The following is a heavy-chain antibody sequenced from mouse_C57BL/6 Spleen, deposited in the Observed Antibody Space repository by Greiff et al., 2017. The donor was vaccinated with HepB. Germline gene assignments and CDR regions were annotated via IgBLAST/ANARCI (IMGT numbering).Heavy chain of an antibody. CDR3: ARNRDSSVAWFAY. CDR2: IWSGGST. J-gene: IGHJ3*01. Sequence: VKLMESGPGLVQPSQSLSITCTVSGFSLTSYGVHWVRQSPGKGLEWLGVIWSGGSTDYNAAFISRLSISKDNSKSQVFFKMNRLQADDTAIYYCARNRDSSVAWFAYWGQGTLVTVAA. CDR1: GFSLTSYG. V-gene: IGHV2-2*01. D-gene: IGHD3-2*02.